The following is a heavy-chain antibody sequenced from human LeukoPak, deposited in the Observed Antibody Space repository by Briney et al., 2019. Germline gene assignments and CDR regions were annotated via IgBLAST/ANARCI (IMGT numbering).Heavy chain of an antibody. CDR2: IRHDGSNK. D-gene: IGHD3-9*01. CDR3: ASLYDILTGYYSPPMDV. Sequence: GGSLRLSCAASGFTFSSYGMHWVRQAPGKGLEWVAFIRHDGSNKYYADSVKGRFTISRDNSKNTLYLQMNSLRAEDTAVYYCASLYDILTGYYSPPMDVWGKGTTVTISS. CDR1: GFTFSSYG. J-gene: IGHJ6*03. V-gene: IGHV3-30*02.